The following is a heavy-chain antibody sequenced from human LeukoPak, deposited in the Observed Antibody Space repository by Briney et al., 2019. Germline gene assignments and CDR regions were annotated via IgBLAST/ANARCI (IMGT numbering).Heavy chain of an antibody. Sequence: PSETLSLTCTVSGYSISSGYYWGWIRQPPGQGLEWIGTTYHSGSTYYNPSLKSRVTISVDTSKNQYSLKMSSVTAADTAVYYCARVLANGDYGEDAFDIWGQGTMVTVSS. D-gene: IGHD4-17*01. CDR3: ARVLANGDYGEDAFDI. CDR2: TYHSGST. V-gene: IGHV4-38-2*02. CDR1: GYSISSGYY. J-gene: IGHJ3*02.